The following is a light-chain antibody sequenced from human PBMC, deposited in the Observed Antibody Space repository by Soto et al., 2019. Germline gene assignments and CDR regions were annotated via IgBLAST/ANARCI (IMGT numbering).Light chain of an antibody. CDR1: SSDVGSYNF. CDR2: EVS. CDR3: SSYTTSSNYV. J-gene: IGLJ1*01. V-gene: IGLV2-14*01. Sequence: QSVLTQPASVSGYPGQSITISCTGTSSDVGSYNFVSWYQQLPGKAPKLMIYEVSNRPSGVSNRFSGSKSGNTASLTISGLQAEDEADYYCSSYTTSSNYVFGSGTKATVL.